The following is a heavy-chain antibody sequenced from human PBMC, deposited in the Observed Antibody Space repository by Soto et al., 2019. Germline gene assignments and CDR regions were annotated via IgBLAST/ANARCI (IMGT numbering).Heavy chain of an antibody. CDR1: GYTFTSYD. V-gene: IGHV1-8*01. Sequence: AASVKVSCKASGYTFTSYDINWGRQATGQGLEWMGWMNPNSGNTGYAQMFQGRVTMIRNTSISTVYMELSSLRSEDTAVYYCARDIRGYSSGWYLGALDIWGQGTMVTVSS. CDR2: MNPNSGNT. J-gene: IGHJ3*02. CDR3: ARDIRGYSSGWYLGALDI. D-gene: IGHD6-19*01.